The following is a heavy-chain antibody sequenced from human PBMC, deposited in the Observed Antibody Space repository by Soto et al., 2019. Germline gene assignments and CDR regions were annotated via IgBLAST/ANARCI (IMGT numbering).Heavy chain of an antibody. D-gene: IGHD3-22*01. J-gene: IGHJ4*02. CDR2: IYYSGST. CDR3: ARESDSSGGY. CDR1: GGSISSGGYY. V-gene: IGHV4-31*01. Sequence: QVQLQESGPGLVKPSQTLSLTCTVSGGSISSGGYYWSWIRQHPGKGLEWIGYIYYSGSTYYNPSLTXXVXIXVDTSKNQFSLKLSSVTAADTAVYYCARESDSSGGYWGQGTLVTVSS.